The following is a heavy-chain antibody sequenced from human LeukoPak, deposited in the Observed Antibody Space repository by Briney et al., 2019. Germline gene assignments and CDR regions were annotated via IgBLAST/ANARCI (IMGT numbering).Heavy chain of an antibody. D-gene: IGHD3-10*01. CDR3: ASGQSAGSGSYSY. Sequence: GASVKVSCKASGYTFTSFDINWVRQATGQGLEWMGWMNPNSGNTGYAQKFQGRVTMTSNTSINTAYMELTSLRSEDTAVYYCASGQSAGSGSYSYWGQGTLVTVSS. V-gene: IGHV1-8*01. CDR2: MNPNSGNT. J-gene: IGHJ4*02. CDR1: GYTFTSFD.